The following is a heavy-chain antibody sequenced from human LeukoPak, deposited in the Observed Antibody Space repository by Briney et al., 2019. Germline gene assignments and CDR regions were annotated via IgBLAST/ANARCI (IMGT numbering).Heavy chain of an antibody. D-gene: IGHD2-15*01. Sequence: SETLSLTCTVSGGSISSNNYSWGWVRQPPGKGLEWIGSIYYSGNTYYNPSLKSRVTISVDTSKNQSSLKLTSVTAADTAVYYCARIKDFVVVIAATRMYYFDSWGQGTLVTVSS. CDR1: GGSISSNNYS. V-gene: IGHV4-39*07. J-gene: IGHJ4*02. CDR2: IYYSGNT. CDR3: ARIKDFVVVIAATRMYYFDS.